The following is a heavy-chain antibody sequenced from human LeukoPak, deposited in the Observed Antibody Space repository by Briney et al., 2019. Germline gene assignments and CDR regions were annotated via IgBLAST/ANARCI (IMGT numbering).Heavy chain of an antibody. Sequence: GGSLSISCADSGLTFSAYAMTWGRQAPGKGLEWVSSIGSDNKPHYSESVKGRFAISRDNSKSMLFLQLNSLRAEDTALYYCARDLHYYVAMVFCGQGTTVTVSS. V-gene: IGHV3-23*01. CDR3: ARDLHYYVAMVF. D-gene: IGHD3-10*02. CDR2: IGSDNKP. J-gene: IGHJ6*02. CDR1: GLTFSAYA.